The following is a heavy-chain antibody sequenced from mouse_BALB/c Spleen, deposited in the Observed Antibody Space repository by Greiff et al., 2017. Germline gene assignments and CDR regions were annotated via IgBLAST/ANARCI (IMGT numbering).Heavy chain of an antibody. J-gene: IGHJ2*01. CDR2: IDPANGNT. Sequence: EVQLQQSGAELVRPGALVKLSCKASGFNIKDYYMHWVKQRPEQGLEWIGRIDPANGNTKYDPKFQGKATITADTSSNTAYLQLSSLTSEDTAVYYCARAYDGYVYWGQGTTLTVSS. V-gene: IGHV14-1*02. CDR1: GFNIKDYY. CDR3: ARAYDGYVY. D-gene: IGHD2-3*01.